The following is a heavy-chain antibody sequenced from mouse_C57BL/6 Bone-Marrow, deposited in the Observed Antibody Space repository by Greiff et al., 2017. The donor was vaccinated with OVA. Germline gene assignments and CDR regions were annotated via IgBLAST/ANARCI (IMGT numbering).Heavy chain of an antibody. V-gene: IGHV14-4*01. J-gene: IGHJ1*03. CDR2: IDPENGDT. CDR1: GFNIKDDY. Sequence: VQLKESGAELVRPGASVKLSCTASGFNIKDDYMHWVKQRPEQGLEWIGWIDPENGDTEYASKFQGKATITADTSSNTAYLQLSSLTSEDTAVYYCTLYDGYPYWYFDVWGTGTTVTVSS. CDR3: TLYDGYPYWYFDV. D-gene: IGHD2-3*01.